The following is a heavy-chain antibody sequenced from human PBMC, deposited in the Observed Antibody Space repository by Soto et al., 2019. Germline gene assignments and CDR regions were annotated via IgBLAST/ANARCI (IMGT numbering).Heavy chain of an antibody. CDR3: ASTEDFFDY. CDR1: GVSLTSGTYD. CDR2: IFYSGST. J-gene: IGHJ4*02. V-gene: IGHV4-31*03. Sequence: LSRTCSVSGVSLTSGTYDWSWIRQHPGKGLEWIGYIFYSGSTDYNPSLKSRVNISVDTSKNQFSLKLSSVTAADTAVYYCASTEDFFDYWGQGTLVTVSS.